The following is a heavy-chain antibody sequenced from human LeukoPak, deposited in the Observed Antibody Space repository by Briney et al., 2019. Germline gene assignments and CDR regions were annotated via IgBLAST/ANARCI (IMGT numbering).Heavy chain of an antibody. Sequence: GRSLRLSCAASGFTFSNYCLHWVRQAPGKGLEWVAVLSYDGFKRYYADSVKGRFIISRDNSKNVLYLQMNSLRAEDTAVYYCARLRGDDFWSGSDYWGQGTLVTVSS. CDR2: LSYDGFKR. J-gene: IGHJ4*02. V-gene: IGHV3-30-3*01. CDR1: GFTFSNYC. D-gene: IGHD3-3*01. CDR3: ARLRGDDFWSGSDY.